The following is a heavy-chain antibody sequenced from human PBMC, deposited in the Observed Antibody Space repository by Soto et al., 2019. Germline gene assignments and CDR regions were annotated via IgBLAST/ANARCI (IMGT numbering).Heavy chain of an antibody. D-gene: IGHD6-19*01. Sequence: EVQLVESGGDLIQPGGSLRLSCAASGFSFSSYGMNWARQAPGKGLEWVAGISGSGGNIFYADSVKGRFTISRDNCKITVYRDMNSLRAEDTAVYYCGKGRRQWLDVTPIGSWGQGTLVTVAS. V-gene: IGHV3-23*04. CDR2: ISGSGGNI. CDR3: GKGRRQWLDVTPIGS. CDR1: GFSFSSYG. J-gene: IGHJ4*02.